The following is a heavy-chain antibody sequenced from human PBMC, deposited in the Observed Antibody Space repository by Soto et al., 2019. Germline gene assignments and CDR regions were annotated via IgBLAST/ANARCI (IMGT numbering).Heavy chain of an antibody. CDR2: INPNIGNA. CDR1: GGTFSSYT. D-gene: IGHD3-16*02. V-gene: IGHV1-8*03. Sequence: ASVKVSCKASGGTFSSYTISWVRQAPGQGLEWMGWINPNIGNASYAQKFQGRVTITRNNSTSTAYMELSSLRSEDTAVYYCARGGTGYDYIWGSYRKYNWFYPWGQGTLVTVSS. CDR3: ARGGTGYDYIWGSYRKYNWFYP. J-gene: IGHJ5*02.